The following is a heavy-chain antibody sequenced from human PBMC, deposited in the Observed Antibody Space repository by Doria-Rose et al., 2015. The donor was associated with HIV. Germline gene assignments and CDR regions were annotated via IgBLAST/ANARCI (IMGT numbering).Heavy chain of an antibody. CDR3: ARRKSSRWYHKYFVDV. Sequence: QITLKESGPVLVKPTETLTLTCTVSGVSLSSPGMGVSWIRQPPAKALEWLANIFSDDERSYNTSLKSRLTISRGTSKSQVLIPRTDIAPVNTPTYFCARRKSSRWYHKYFVDVWGQGTVVSV. CDR2: IFSDDER. D-gene: IGHD6-13*01. V-gene: IGHV2-26*01. CDR1: GVSLSSPGMG. J-gene: IGHJ4*02.